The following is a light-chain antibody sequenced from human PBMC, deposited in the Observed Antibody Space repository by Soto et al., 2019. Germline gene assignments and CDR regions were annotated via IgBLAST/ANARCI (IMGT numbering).Light chain of an antibody. Sequence: MTQSPATLSVSPGERATLSCRASQSISYNLAWYQQKPGQAPRLLVYSTSTRATGVPARFSGSGSGTEFTLTISSLQSEDFALYYCQQYHNWPPLTFGGGTKVDI. J-gene: IGKJ4*01. CDR1: QSISYN. CDR3: QQYHNWPPLT. CDR2: STS. V-gene: IGKV3-15*01.